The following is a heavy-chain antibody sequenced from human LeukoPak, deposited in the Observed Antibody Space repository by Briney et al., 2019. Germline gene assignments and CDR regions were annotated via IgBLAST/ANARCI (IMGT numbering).Heavy chain of an antibody. CDR3: AREEGEWFGELFLPFQY. V-gene: IGHV1-2*02. D-gene: IGHD3-10*01. J-gene: IGHJ4*02. CDR2: INPNSGGT. CDR1: GYTFTSYG. Sequence: GASVKVSCKASGYTFTSYGISWVRQAPGQGLEWMGWINPNSGGTKYAQKFQGRVNMTRDTSINTADMELTRLRSDDTAVYYCAREEGEWFGELFLPFQYWGQGTLVTVSS.